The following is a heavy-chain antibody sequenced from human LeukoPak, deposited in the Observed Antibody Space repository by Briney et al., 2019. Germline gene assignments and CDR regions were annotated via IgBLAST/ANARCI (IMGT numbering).Heavy chain of an antibody. V-gene: IGHV1-69*13. CDR3: ARDPGYYFDY. CDR1: GGTFSSYA. CDR2: VIPIFGTA. J-gene: IGHJ4*02. Sequence: SVKVSRKASGGTFSSYAISWVRQAPGQGLEWMGGVIPIFGTANYAQKFQGRVTITADESTSTAYMELSSLRSEDTAVYYCARDPGYYFDYWGQGTLVTVSS. D-gene: IGHD3-10*01.